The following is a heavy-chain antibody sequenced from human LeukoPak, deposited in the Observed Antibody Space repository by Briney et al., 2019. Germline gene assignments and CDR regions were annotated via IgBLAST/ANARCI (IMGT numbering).Heavy chain of an antibody. CDR1: GFTFSSYG. Sequence: GGSLRLSCAASGFTFSSYGMHWVRQAPGKGLEWVAVIWYDGSNKYYADSVKGRFTISRDNSKNTPYLQMNSLRAEDTAVYYCARESRVKWLQKGGFVYWGQGTLVTVSS. D-gene: IGHD5-12*01. V-gene: IGHV3-30*19. CDR3: ARESRVKWLQKGGFVY. CDR2: IWYDGSNK. J-gene: IGHJ4*02.